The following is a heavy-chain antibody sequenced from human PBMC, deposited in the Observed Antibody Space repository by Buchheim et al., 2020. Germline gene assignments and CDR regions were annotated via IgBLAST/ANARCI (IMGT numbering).Heavy chain of an antibody. CDR2: IYYSGST. CDR3: ARGNAGQWLVRRGGFDY. J-gene: IGHJ4*02. D-gene: IGHD6-19*01. V-gene: IGHV4-31*03. Sequence: QVQLQESGPGLVKPSQTLSLTCTVSGGSISSGGYYWSWIRQHPGKGLEWIGYIYYSGSTYYNPSPKSRVTISVDTSKNQFSLKLSSVTAADTAVYYCARGNAGQWLVRRGGFDYWGQGTL. CDR1: GGSISSGGYY.